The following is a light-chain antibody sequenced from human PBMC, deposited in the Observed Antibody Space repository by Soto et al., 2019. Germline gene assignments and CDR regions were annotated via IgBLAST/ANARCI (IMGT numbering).Light chain of an antibody. Sequence: DIQMTQSPSSLSASLGDTATISCRASQNIENYLHWYQQKAGKAPEVLLYVASVLKDGVSSRFSGSGYGTDFTLTITKLQPEDFAIYYCQQSFGSTPITFGQGKRLDIK. CDR1: QNIENY. V-gene: IGKV1-39*01. CDR2: VAS. J-gene: IGKJ5*01. CDR3: QQSFGSTPIT.